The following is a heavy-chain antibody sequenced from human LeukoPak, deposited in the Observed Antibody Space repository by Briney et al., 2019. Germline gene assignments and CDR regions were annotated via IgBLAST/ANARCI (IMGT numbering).Heavy chain of an antibody. D-gene: IGHD6-6*01. CDR3: AKDIISHSSSTFGY. V-gene: IGHV3-9*01. J-gene: IGHJ4*02. CDR2: ISWNSGSI. Sequence: PGGSLRLSCAASGFTFDDYAMNWVRQAPGKGLEWVSGISWNSGSIGYADSVKGRFTISRDNAKNSLYLQMNSLRAEDTALYYCAKDIISHSSSTFGYWGQGTLVTVSS. CDR1: GFTFDDYA.